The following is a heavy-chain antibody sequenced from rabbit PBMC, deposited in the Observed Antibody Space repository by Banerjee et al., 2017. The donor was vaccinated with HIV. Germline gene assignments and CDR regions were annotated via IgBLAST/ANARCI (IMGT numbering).Heavy chain of an antibody. D-gene: IGHD1-1*01. CDR2: IDAGSSGNT. CDR1: GFSFSSSYY. Sequence: QEQLEESGGDLVKPGASLTLTCTASGFSFSSSYYMCWVRQAPGKGLEWIACIDAGSSGNTYYASWAKGRFTISKTSSTTVTLQMTSLTAADTATYFCARDRGDVSAYALNLWGQGTLVTVS. V-gene: IGHV1S45*01. J-gene: IGHJ4*01. CDR3: ARDRGDVSAYALNL.